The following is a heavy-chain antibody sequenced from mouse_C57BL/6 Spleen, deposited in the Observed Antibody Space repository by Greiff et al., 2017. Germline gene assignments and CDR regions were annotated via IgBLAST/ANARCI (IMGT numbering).Heavy chain of an antibody. Sequence: VQLQQSGPELVKPGASVKISCTASGFTFTDYYINWVQQTPGQGLEWIGWIFPGSGSTYYNDKFKGKATLTVDKSSSTAYLLLSSLTSADSAVYFCARRTGTDYWGQGTTLTVSS. D-gene: IGHD4-1*01. CDR1: GFTFTDYY. CDR2: IFPGSGST. V-gene: IGHV1-75*01. J-gene: IGHJ2*01. CDR3: ARRTGTDY.